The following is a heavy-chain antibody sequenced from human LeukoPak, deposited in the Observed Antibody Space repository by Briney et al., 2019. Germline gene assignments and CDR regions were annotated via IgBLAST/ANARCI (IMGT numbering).Heavy chain of an antibody. Sequence: SVKVSCKASGFTFSTSSMTWVRQAPGQGLEWMGAIIPVFGTPNYARKFQGRVTITADESSSTAYLELSSLTSEDTAVFYCARGGGYSGYDHFDVWGQGTLITVSS. CDR2: IIPVFGTP. CDR1: GFTFSTSS. D-gene: IGHD5-12*01. V-gene: IGHV1-69*13. CDR3: ARGGGYSGYDHFDV. J-gene: IGHJ4*02.